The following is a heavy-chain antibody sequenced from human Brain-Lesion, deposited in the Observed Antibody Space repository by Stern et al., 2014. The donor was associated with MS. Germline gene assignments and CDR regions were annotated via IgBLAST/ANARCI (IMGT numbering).Heavy chain of an antibody. D-gene: IGHD2-2*01. J-gene: IGHJ6*02. Sequence: QVQLQESGPGLVKPSQTLSLSCTVSGGSISSGGYYWSWIRQPAGKGLEWIGRILTNGSPSTTPPSKSRVTISMNPSKNQFSLRLTPMTAADTAVYYCARGRVVPGFQYYATDVWGQGTTVIVSS. V-gene: IGHV4-61*02. CDR3: ARGRVVPGFQYYATDV. CDR2: ILTNGSP. CDR1: GGSISSGGYY.